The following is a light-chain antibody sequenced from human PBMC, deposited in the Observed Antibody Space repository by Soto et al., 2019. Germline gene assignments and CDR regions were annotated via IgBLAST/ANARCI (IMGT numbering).Light chain of an antibody. CDR3: QRYGSSPSWT. CDR2: GAS. J-gene: IGKJ1*01. V-gene: IGKV3-20*01. Sequence: ESVLTQSPGTLSLSPGERATLSCRASQSVSTSYLAWYQQKPGQAPRLLIYGASSRATGIPDRFSGGGSGTDFTLTINRLEPEDFAVYYCQRYGSSPSWTFGQGTKVEIK. CDR1: QSVSTSY.